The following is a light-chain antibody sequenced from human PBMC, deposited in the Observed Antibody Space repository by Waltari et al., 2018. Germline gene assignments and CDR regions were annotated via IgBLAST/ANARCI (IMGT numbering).Light chain of an antibody. Sequence: QSALTQPPSASGSPGQSVTISCTGTSSDIGASYSVSWYQHHPGKAPKPIIYDVNKRPSGGPYRFSGSKSDSTASLTVSGLQAEDEADYYCSSYGGNNNVIFGGGTKLTVL. V-gene: IGLV2-8*01. CDR1: SSDIGASYS. CDR3: SSYGGNNNVI. J-gene: IGLJ2*01. CDR2: DVN.